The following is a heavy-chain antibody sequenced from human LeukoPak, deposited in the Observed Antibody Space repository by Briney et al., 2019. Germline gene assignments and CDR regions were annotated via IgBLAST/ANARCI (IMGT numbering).Heavy chain of an antibody. D-gene: IGHD1-26*01. CDR1: GFTFSDYY. J-gene: IGHJ4*02. V-gene: IGHV3-11*01. CDR2: ISSSGSTI. Sequence: SGGSLRLSCAASGFTFSDYYMSWIRQAPGKGLEWVSYISSSGSTIYYADSVKGRFTISRDNAKNSLYLQMNSLRAEDTAVYYCARVRGAWEYYFDYWGQGTLVTVSS. CDR3: ARVRGAWEYYFDY.